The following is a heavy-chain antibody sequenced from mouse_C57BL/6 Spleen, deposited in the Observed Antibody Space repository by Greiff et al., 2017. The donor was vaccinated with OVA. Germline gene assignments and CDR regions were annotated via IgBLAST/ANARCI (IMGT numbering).Heavy chain of an antibody. Sequence: VQLQQSGPELVKPGASVKISCQASGYSFTDYNMNWVKQSNGKSLEWIGVINPNYGTTSYNQKFKGKATLTVDQSSSTAYMQLNSLTSEDSAVYYCARSDYYGSRGAMDYWGQGTSVTVSS. V-gene: IGHV1-39*01. D-gene: IGHD1-1*01. CDR3: ARSDYYGSRGAMDY. CDR1: GYSFTDYN. CDR2: INPNYGTT. J-gene: IGHJ4*01.